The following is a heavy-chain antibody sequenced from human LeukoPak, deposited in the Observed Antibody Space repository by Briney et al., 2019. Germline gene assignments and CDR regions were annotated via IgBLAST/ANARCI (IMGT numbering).Heavy chain of an antibody. J-gene: IGHJ5*02. D-gene: IGHD5-12*01. Sequence: PGGSLRLSCAASGFTFSSYAMSWVRQAPGKGLEWVSAISGSGGSTYYADSVKGRFTISRDNSKNTLYLQMNSLRAEDTAVFYCAKAGGYDSPGAWFDPWGQGTLVTVSS. V-gene: IGHV3-23*01. CDR1: GFTFSSYA. CDR2: ISGSGGST. CDR3: AKAGGYDSPGAWFDP.